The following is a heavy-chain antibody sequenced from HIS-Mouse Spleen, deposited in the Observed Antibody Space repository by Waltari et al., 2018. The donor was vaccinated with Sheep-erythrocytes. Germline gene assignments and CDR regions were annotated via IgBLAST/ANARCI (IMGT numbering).Heavy chain of an antibody. CDR2: IDWDDDK. D-gene: IGHD3-3*01. J-gene: IGHJ6*02. CDR1: GFSLSPSGMC. V-gene: IGHV2-70*01. Sequence: QVTLRESGPALVKPTQTLTLTCTFSGFSLSPSGMCVSWIRQPPGKALAWLALIDWDDDKYYSTSVKTRLTSTKDTSKNQVVLTMTNMDPVDTATYYCARTPRDYDFWSGYYFYYYGMDVWGQGTTVTVSS. CDR3: ARTPRDYDFWSGYYFYYYGMDV.